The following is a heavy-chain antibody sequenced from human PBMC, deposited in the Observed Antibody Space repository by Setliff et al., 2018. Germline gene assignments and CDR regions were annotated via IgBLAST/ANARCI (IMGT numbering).Heavy chain of an antibody. Sequence: PSETLSLTCNVSGFSIANTASYWAWIRQPPGKGLEWIGRIYSGGTTYYNSSLKSRVTISVDTSKNQFSLRLSYVTAADTAVYYCAICRYQVPYSYWGQGSLVTVSS. CDR1: GFSIANTASY. J-gene: IGHJ4*02. D-gene: IGHD2-2*01. V-gene: IGHV4-39*01. CDR2: IYSGGTT. CDR3: AICRYQVPYSY.